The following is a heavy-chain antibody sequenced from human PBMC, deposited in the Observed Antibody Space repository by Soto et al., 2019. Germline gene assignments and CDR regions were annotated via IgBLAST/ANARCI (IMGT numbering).Heavy chain of an antibody. Sequence: ASVKVSCKASGYTFTGYYMHWVRQAPGQGLEWMGWINPNSGGTNYAQKFQGWVTMTRDTSISTAYMELSRLRSDDTAVYYCARGGIVGATDLDYFDYWGQGTLVTVSS. D-gene: IGHD1-26*01. CDR3: ARGGIVGATDLDYFDY. CDR1: GYTFTGYY. V-gene: IGHV1-2*04. CDR2: INPNSGGT. J-gene: IGHJ4*02.